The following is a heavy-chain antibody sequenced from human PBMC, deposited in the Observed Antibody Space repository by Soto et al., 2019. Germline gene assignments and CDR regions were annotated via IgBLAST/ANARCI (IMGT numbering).Heavy chain of an antibody. CDR2: ISGTASRT. CDR3: ATSFRYFDN. CDR1: GFTPTTPP. D-gene: IGHD3-9*01. V-gene: IGHV3-23*01. Sequence: PXGSLELSCAGSGFTPTTPPLSWVRQPPGKGLEWVTTISGTASRTYYVDSVKGRFFISRDNSKNTVTLQMNNLTVDDTAVYYCATSFRYFDNWGQGTRVTVSS. J-gene: IGHJ4*02.